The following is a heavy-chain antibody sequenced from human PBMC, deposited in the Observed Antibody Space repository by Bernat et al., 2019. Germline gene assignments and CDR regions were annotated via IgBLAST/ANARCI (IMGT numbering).Heavy chain of an antibody. CDR3: ARPIIHNWNYGYYFDY. J-gene: IGHJ4*02. Sequence: QLQLQESGPGLVKPSETLSLTCTVSGGSISSSSYYWGWIRQPPGKGLEWIGSIYYSESTYYNPSLKSRVTISVDTSKNQFSLKLSSVTAADTAVYYCARPIIHNWNYGYYFDYWGQGTLVTVSS. D-gene: IGHD1-7*01. V-gene: IGHV4-39*01. CDR2: IYYSEST. CDR1: GGSISSSSYY.